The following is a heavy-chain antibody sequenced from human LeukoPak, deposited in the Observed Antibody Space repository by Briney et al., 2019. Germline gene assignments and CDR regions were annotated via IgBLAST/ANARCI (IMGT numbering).Heavy chain of an antibody. Sequence: ASVTVSCKASGYTFTGYYMHWVRQAPGQGLEWMGWINPNSGGTNCAQKFQGWVTMTRDTSISTAYMELSRLRSDDTAVYYCASSRRYYYDSSGPDAFDIWGQGTMVTVSS. J-gene: IGHJ3*02. CDR1: GYTFTGYY. CDR2: INPNSGGT. V-gene: IGHV1-2*04. D-gene: IGHD3-22*01. CDR3: ASSRRYYYDSSGPDAFDI.